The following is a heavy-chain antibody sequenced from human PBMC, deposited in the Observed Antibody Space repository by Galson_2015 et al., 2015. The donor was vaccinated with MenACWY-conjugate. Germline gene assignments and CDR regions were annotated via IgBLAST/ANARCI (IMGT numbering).Heavy chain of an antibody. CDR2: ISPGDSNT. CDR3: ARHPPGGRGMDV. D-gene: IGHD1-26*01. CDR1: GYIFTTYW. Sequence: QSGAEVIKPGDSLMISCTASGYIFTTYWIAWVRQMPGKGLEWMGLISPGDSNTRYSPSFQGQVTISADKSLSTAYLQWSSLKASDTAMYYCARHPPGGRGMDVWGQGTTVTVSS. V-gene: IGHV5-51*01. J-gene: IGHJ6*02.